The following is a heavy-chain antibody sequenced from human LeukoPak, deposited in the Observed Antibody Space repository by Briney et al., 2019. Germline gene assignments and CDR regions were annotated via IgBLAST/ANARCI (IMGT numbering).Heavy chain of an antibody. CDR1: GFTFSSYD. D-gene: IGHD6-13*01. J-gene: IGHJ5*02. V-gene: IGHV3-13*01. CDR2: IGTAGDT. Sequence: GGSLRLSCAASGFTFSSYDMHWVRQPTGKGLEWVSAIGTAGDTYYAGSVKGRFTISRENAKNSLYLQMNSLRAGDTAVYYCARGAVLGSGNWYNWFDPWGQGTLVTVSS. CDR3: ARGAVLGSGNWYNWFDP.